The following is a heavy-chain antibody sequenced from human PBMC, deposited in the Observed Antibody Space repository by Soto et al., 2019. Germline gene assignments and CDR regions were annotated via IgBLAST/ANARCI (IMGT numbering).Heavy chain of an antibody. J-gene: IGHJ5*02. V-gene: IGHV4-39*01. Sequence: SETLSLTCSVSGVSISDSSYYWGWIRQPPGKGLQWIGSIYYSGHTYYNPSIKSRVTISIDMSKNQISLNTTSIPATDTAFYDGARHGSSWGQGTLVTVSS. CDR1: GVSISDSSYY. CDR2: IYYSGHT. CDR3: ARHGSS.